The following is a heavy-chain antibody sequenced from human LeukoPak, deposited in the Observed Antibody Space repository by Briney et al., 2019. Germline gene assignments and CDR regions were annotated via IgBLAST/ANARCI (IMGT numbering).Heavy chain of an antibody. D-gene: IGHD3-16*01. CDR2: IIPMYGRG. J-gene: IGHJ4*02. CDR1: GYTLTELS. CDR3: ARGQSSLGSPYYFDY. V-gene: IGHV1-69*13. Sequence: SVKVSCKVSGYTLTELSMHWVRQAPGQGLEWMGGIIPMYGRGNYAQKFQGRVTITADESTSTVYMELRSLTSEDTAVYYCARGQSSLGSPYYFDYWGQGTLVTVSS.